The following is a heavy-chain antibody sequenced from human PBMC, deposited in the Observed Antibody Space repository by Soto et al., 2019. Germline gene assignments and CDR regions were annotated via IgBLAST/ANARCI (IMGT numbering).Heavy chain of an antibody. CDR1: GFTFSSYA. CDR3: AKGENRIAAAGKDY. CDR2: ISGSGGST. J-gene: IGHJ4*02. V-gene: IGHV3-23*01. Sequence: GGSLRLSCAGSGFTFSSYAMSWVRQAPGKGLEWVSAISGSGGSTYYADSVKGRFTISRDNSKNTLYLQMNSLRAEDTAVYYCAKGENRIAAAGKDYWGQGTLVTVSS. D-gene: IGHD6-13*01.